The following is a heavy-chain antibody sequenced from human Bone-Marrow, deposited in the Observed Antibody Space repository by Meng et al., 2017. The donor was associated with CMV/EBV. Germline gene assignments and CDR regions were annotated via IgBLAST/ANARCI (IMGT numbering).Heavy chain of an antibody. Sequence: GESLKISCAASGFTFSDYYMSWIRQAPGKGLEWVSYISSSGSTIYYADSVKGRFTISRDNAKNSLYLQMNSLRAEDTAVYYCSRSGSHTYYYDSSGYYFDYWGQATLATSSS. D-gene: IGHD3-22*01. CDR2: ISSSGSTI. J-gene: IGHJ4*02. CDR3: SRSGSHTYYYDSSGYYFDY. V-gene: IGHV3-11*01. CDR1: GFTFSDYY.